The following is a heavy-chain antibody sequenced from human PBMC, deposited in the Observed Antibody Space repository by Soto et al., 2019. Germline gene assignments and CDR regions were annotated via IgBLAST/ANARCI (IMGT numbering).Heavy chain of an antibody. J-gene: IGHJ3*02. Sequence: ASVKVSCKTSGYTFTSYCISWVRQAPGQGLEWMGWITAYNGNTNYAQKLQGRVTVTTDKSTNTAYMELRSLRSDDTAVYYCARDLGYTYESDAFDIWGQGTLVTVSS. CDR2: ITAYNGNT. V-gene: IGHV1-18*01. CDR3: ARDLGYTYESDAFDI. CDR1: GYTFTSYC. D-gene: IGHD5-18*01.